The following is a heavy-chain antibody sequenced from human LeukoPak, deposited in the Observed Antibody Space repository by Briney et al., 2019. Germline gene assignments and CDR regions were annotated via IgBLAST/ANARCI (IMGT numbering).Heavy chain of an antibody. D-gene: IGHD3-22*01. V-gene: IGHV4-34*08. CDR3: ATSEYYDRASGAPSFYFDY. CDR1: GFTVSSNY. Sequence: PGGSLRLSCAASGFTVSSNYMSWVRQPPGKGLEWIGEINHSGSTNYNPSLKSRVTISVDTSKNQFSLKLSSVTAADTAVYYCATSEYYDRASGAPSFYFDYWGQGTLVTVSS. J-gene: IGHJ4*02. CDR2: INHSGST.